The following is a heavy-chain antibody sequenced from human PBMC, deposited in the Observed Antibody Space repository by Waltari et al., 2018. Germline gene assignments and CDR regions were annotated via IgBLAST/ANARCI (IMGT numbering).Heavy chain of an antibody. Sequence: DVQLLESGGDLVQPGESLRLSCVASGFTFSTYAMRWVRQAPGKGPEWVSGIRGNGMTTYYSDSVRGRFTIARDNSKDTLYLHMSSLRVDDTAMYYCATFLYDTLDYFHGMDVWGRGTTVTVSS. J-gene: IGHJ6*02. D-gene: IGHD3-9*01. V-gene: IGHV3-23*01. CDR3: ATFLYDTLDYFHGMDV. CDR2: IRGNGMTT. CDR1: GFTFSTYA.